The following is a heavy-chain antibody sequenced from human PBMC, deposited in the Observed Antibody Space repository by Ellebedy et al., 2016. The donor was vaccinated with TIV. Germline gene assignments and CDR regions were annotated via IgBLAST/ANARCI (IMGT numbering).Heavy chain of an antibody. CDR3: ARDKIEMGTIPWYFDV. D-gene: IGHD5-24*01. CDR1: GFTFGNCV. CDR2: VCSDGSNT. Sequence: PGGSLRLSCAASGFTFGNCVILWARQATGNGLEWVADVCSDGSNTSFAGPVKGRFSVSRDNSNNTVFLEMNSLRVEDTAVYFCARDKIEMGTIPWYFDVWGRGTLVIV. V-gene: IGHV3-33*01. J-gene: IGHJ2*01.